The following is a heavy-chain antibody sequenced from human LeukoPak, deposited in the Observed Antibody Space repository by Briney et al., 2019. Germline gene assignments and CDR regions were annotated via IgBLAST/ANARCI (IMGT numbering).Heavy chain of an antibody. CDR1: GYTLTELS. V-gene: IGHV1-24*01. CDR2: FCPEDGGT. D-gene: IGHD7-27*01. J-gene: IGHJ4*02. CDR3: ARGANWGSPFDY. Sequence: ASVKVSCKVSGYTLTELSMHWVRHAPGQGMGWMGGFCPEDGGTIYAQKFQGRVTMTEDTSTDTSYMELRSLRSADTAVYYCARGANWGSPFDYWGQGTLVTVSS.